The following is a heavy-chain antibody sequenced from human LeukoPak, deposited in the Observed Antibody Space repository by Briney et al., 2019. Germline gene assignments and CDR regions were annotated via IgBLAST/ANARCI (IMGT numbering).Heavy chain of an antibody. CDR3: ARETTTPKIVGASAGAFDI. V-gene: IGHV4-39*07. CDR2: IYYSGST. CDR1: GGSISSSSYY. Sequence: PSETLSLTCTVSGGSISSSSYYWGWIRQPPGKGLEWIGSIYYSGSTYYNPSLKSRVTIPVDTSKNQFSLKLSSVTAADTAVYYCARETTTPKIVGASAGAFDIWGQGTMVTVSS. J-gene: IGHJ3*02. D-gene: IGHD1-26*01.